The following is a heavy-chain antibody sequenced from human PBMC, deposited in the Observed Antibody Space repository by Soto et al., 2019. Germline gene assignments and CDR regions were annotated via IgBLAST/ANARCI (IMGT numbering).Heavy chain of an antibody. V-gene: IGHV3-30-3*01. CDR1: GFTFSSYA. J-gene: IGHJ6*02. CDR3: ASALEV. CDR2: ISYDGSNK. Sequence: QVQLVESGGGVVQPGGSLRLSCAASGFTFSSYAMHWVRQAPGKGLEWVAVISYDGSNKYYADSVKGRFTISRDNSKNTLYLQMNSLRADDTAVYYCASALEVWGQGTTVTVSS.